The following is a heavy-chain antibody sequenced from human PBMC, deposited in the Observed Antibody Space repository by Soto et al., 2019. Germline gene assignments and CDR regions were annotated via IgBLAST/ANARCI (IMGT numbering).Heavy chain of an antibody. Sequence: GGSLRLSCAASGFTVSSNYMSWVRQAPGKGLEWVSVIYSGGSTYYADSVKGRFTISRDNSKNTLYLQMNSLRAEDTAVYYCVRESSSGAYDAFDIWGQGTMVTVSS. CDR2: IYSGGST. V-gene: IGHV3-66*02. CDR1: GFTVSSNY. CDR3: VRESSSGAYDAFDI. D-gene: IGHD6-6*01. J-gene: IGHJ3*02.